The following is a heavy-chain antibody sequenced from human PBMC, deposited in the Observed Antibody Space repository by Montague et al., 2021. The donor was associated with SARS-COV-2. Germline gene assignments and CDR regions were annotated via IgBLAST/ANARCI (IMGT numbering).Heavy chain of an antibody. J-gene: IGHJ6*02. Sequence: SLRLSCAASGFIFSNYAMTWVRQAPGKGLEWVSTMSGSGVRRDYADSVKGRFTISRDSSKNTLYLQMNSLRVEGTAVYYCAKDTATIRIAVALMDVWGQGTTGIVSS. CDR1: GFIFSNYA. V-gene: IGHV3-23*01. CDR3: AKDTATIRIAVALMDV. D-gene: IGHD6-19*01. CDR2: MSGSGVRR.